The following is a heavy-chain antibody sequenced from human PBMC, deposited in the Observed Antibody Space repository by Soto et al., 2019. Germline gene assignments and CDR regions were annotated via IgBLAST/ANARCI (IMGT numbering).Heavy chain of an antibody. CDR3: AKDGARIDVRGKYYRKDV. V-gene: IGHV1-46*01. Sequence: AAVKVSCKACGWTFTRYYLHWVRQAPGRGLEWMGIINPSRGSTNYAQKFQGRDTMTRDTSTSTVYMELSGLRHEDTAVYYCAKDGARIDVRGKYYRKDVWGQGNMVTVSS. J-gene: IGHJ6*02. D-gene: IGHD2-15*01. CDR2: INPSRGST. CDR1: GWTFTRYY.